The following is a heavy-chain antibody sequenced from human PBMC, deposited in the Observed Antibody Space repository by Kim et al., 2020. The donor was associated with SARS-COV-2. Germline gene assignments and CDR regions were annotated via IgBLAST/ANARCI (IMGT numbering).Heavy chain of an antibody. V-gene: IGHV3-23*01. CDR2: ISGSGGSS. CDR3: VKSVGEYYYYYGLDV. Sequence: GSLRLSCAASGFVFMNYAMTWVRQAPGKGLEWVSGISGSGGSSYYADSGKGRFTISRDNSKDTVYLQMNSLRADDTAVYYCVKSVGEYYYYYGLDVWGQ. J-gene: IGHJ6*02. D-gene: IGHD3-10*01. CDR1: GFVFMNYA.